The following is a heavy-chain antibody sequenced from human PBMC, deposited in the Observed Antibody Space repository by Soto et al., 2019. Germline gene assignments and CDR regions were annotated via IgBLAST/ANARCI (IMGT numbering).Heavy chain of an antibody. CDR3: ARDRSYYYESSGYPFDY. V-gene: IGHV1-18*01. J-gene: IGHJ4*02. Sequence: QVQLVQSGGEVRKPGASVKVSCKASGYTFDIYGISWVRQAPGQGPEWMGWISADNGDTKYAQKFQDRVIMTTDTSTSTAYMELRSLRSDDTAVYFCARDRSYYYESSGYPFDYWGQGTLVSVSS. CDR2: ISADNGDT. D-gene: IGHD3-22*01. CDR1: GYTFDIYG.